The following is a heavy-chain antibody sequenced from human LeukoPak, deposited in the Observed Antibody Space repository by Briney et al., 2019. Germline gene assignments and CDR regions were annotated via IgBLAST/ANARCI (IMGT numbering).Heavy chain of an antibody. V-gene: IGHV3-15*01. D-gene: IGHD3-3*01. Sequence: GRSLRLSYEACGFTFKNPYMIWASQAPAKGLEWVGLIKSKTSGETRDYAAPVKRRFTISRDDSDNTLDLQMNSLRAEDTAVYYGARGPDTIFGGVILGDAFHGWGQGTMVTVSS. CDR2: IKSKTSGETR. CDR1: GFTFKNPY. J-gene: IGHJ3*01. CDR3: ARGPDTIFGGVILGDAFHG.